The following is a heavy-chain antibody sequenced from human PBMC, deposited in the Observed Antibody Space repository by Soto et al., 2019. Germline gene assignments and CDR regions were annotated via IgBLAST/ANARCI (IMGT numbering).Heavy chain of an antibody. CDR2: IYWDDSK. Sequence: QITLKESGPTLVKPTQTLTLTCTFSEFSLTTSGVGVGWIRQPPGKALEWLAVIYWDDSKHYSPSLKSRLTITKDTSKNQVVLTMTNMDPVDTATYYCTHKGYGDYPRDYWGQGTLVTVSS. CDR3: THKGYGDYPRDY. J-gene: IGHJ4*02. D-gene: IGHD4-17*01. CDR1: EFSLTTSGVG. V-gene: IGHV2-5*02.